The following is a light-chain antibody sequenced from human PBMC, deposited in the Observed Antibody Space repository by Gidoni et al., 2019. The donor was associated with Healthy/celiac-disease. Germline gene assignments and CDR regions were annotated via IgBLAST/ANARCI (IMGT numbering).Light chain of an antibody. V-gene: IGKV3-20*01. Sequence: EIVLTQSPGTLSLSPGERATLSCRASQSVSSSYLAWYQQKPGQAPRLLIYGASSRATGIPDRFSSSGSCTDFTITISRLEPEDVAVYYCQQYGSSPPWTFGQGTKVEIK. CDR2: GAS. CDR1: QSVSSSY. J-gene: IGKJ1*01. CDR3: QQYGSSPPWT.